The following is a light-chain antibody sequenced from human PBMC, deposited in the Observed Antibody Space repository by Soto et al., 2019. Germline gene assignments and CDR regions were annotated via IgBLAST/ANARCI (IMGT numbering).Light chain of an antibody. Sequence: QAVLTQPRSVSGSPGQSVTISCTGTSSDVDGYNYVSWYQQHPDKAPKLMIYDVTKRPSGVPDRFSGSKSGNTASLTISGLQADDEADYYCCSYAGSYVFGTGTKVTVL. CDR3: CSYAGSYV. J-gene: IGLJ1*01. CDR1: SSDVDGYNY. CDR2: DVT. V-gene: IGLV2-11*01.